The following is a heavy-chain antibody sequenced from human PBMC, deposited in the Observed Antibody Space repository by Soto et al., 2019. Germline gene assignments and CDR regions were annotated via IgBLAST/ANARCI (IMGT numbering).Heavy chain of an antibody. J-gene: IGHJ4*02. CDR3: ASSSLLGSSSYFDY. CDR2: ILPSGGNT. CDR1: GYTVTTYY. V-gene: IGHV1-46*01. D-gene: IGHD3-10*01. Sequence: QVQLVQSGAEVKKPGASVKVSCKASGYTVTTYYVHWVRQAPGQGLEWMGIILPSGGNTTYSQNFQGRVAFTSETSTNTVFMEMSSLTSDDTAVYYCASSSLLGSSSYFDYWGQGTLVSVSS.